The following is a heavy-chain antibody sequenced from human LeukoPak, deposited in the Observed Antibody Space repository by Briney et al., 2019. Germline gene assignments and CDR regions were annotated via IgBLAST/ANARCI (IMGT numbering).Heavy chain of an antibody. J-gene: IGHJ4*02. CDR3: ARGEDSSGYWPGLDY. CDR2: IYYSGST. CDR1: GGSISSYY. Sequence: SETLSLTCTVSGGSISSYYWNWIRQPPGKGLEWIGYIYYSGSTNYNPSLKTRVTISVDTSKYQFSLRLSSVTAADTAVYYCARGEDSSGYWPGLDYWGQGTLVTVSS. V-gene: IGHV4-59*01. D-gene: IGHD3-22*01.